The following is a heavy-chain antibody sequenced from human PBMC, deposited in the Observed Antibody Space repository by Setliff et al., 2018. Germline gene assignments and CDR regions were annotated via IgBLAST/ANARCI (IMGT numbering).Heavy chain of an antibody. CDR1: GFTFSTYE. J-gene: IGHJ6*03. V-gene: IGHV3-48*03. CDR2: ISSDGSAV. Sequence: PGGSLRLSCAASGFTFSTYEMNWVRQAPGKGLEWVSYISSDGSAVFYADSVKGRFTISRDNAKNSLYLQMNSLRAEDTAVYYCARGPTIFGAIYYMDVWGKGTTVTVSS. D-gene: IGHD3-3*01. CDR3: ARGPTIFGAIYYMDV.